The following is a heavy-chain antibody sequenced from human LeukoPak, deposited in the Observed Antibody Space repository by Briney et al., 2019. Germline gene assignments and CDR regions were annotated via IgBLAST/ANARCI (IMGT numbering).Heavy chain of an antibody. CDR1: GFTFSSYS. Sequence: GGSLRLSCAASGFTFSSYSMNCVRQAPGKGLEWVANIKQDGSEKYYVDSVKGRFTISRDNAKNSLYLQMNSLRAEDTAVYYCASELGYCSGGSCTWDYFDYWGQGTLVTVSS. J-gene: IGHJ4*02. CDR2: IKQDGSEK. D-gene: IGHD2-15*01. V-gene: IGHV3-7*01. CDR3: ASELGYCSGGSCTWDYFDY.